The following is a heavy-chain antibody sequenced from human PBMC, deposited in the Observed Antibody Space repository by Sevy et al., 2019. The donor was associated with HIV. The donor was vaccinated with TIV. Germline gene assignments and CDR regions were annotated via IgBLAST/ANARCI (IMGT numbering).Heavy chain of an antibody. J-gene: IGHJ6*01. CDR2: IYYSGST. D-gene: IGHD1-20*01. V-gene: IGHV4-30-4*01. CDR3: ARDYNWNYYYHYGMDV. CDR1: GGSISSAGYY. Sequence: SETLSLTCTVSGGSISSAGYYWSWIRQPPGKGLEWIGYIYYSGSTNYNPSLKRRFTMSLDTSKNQFCLKVSSVTTADKAVYYCARDYNWNYYYHYGMDVWGQGTTVTVSS.